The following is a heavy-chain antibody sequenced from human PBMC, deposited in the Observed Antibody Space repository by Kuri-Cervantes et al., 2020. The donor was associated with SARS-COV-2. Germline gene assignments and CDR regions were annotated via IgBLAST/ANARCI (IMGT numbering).Heavy chain of an antibody. J-gene: IGHJ3*02. CDR2: IYPSDSDT. V-gene: IGHV5-51*01. CDR3: ARPCSGGGCHDAFDI. D-gene: IGHD2-15*01. Sequence: KVSCKGSGYSFTSYWIGWVRQMPGKGLEWMGSIYPSDSDTRYSPSFQGQVTISADKSILTAYLQWSSLKASDTAMYYCARPCSGGGCHDAFDIWGQGTMVTVSS. CDR1: GYSFTSYW.